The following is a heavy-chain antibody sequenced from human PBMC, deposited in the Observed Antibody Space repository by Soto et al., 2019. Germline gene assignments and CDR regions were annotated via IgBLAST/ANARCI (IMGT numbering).Heavy chain of an antibody. CDR1: GGTLSTYT. D-gene: IGHD2-8*02. CDR2: IIPMFNVT. CDR3: ARDYCTATNCYKNFGMDV. V-gene: IGHV1-69*01. Sequence: QVQLVQSGAEMKKPGSSVKVSCRASGGTLSTYTINWVRQFPGQGLEWMGGIIPMFNVTKYAQKFEGRVTITADESTKTGYMQVSSLRSEDTAVYYCARDYCTATNCYKNFGMDVWGQGTTVIVSS. J-gene: IGHJ6*02.